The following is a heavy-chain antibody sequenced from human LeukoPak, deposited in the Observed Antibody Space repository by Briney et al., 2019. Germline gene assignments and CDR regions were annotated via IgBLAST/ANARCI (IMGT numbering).Heavy chain of an antibody. Sequence: PGGSLRLSCAASGFTFSDYYMSWIRQAPGKGLEWVSSISSSSSYIYYADSVKGRFTISRDNAKNSLYLQMNSLRAEDTAVYYCARDRFGVGLLVDYWGQGTLVTVSS. CDR2: ISSSSSYI. CDR3: ARDRFGVGLLVDY. V-gene: IGHV3-11*06. CDR1: GFTFSDYY. D-gene: IGHD3-3*01. J-gene: IGHJ4*02.